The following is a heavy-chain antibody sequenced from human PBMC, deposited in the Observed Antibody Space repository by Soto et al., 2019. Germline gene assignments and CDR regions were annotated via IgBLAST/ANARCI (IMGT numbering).Heavy chain of an antibody. J-gene: IGHJ1*01. D-gene: IGHD3-22*01. CDR3: ARDRTDYYDSSGYYPFVS. CDR1: GGTFSSYA. Sequence: QVQLVQSGAEVKKPGSSVKVSCKASGGTFSSYAISWVRQAPGQGLEWMGGIIPIFGTANYAQKFQGRVTITADESTSTGNMGLSSLRSEDTGVYYCARDRTDYYDSSGYYPFVSWGQGTLVTVSS. CDR2: IIPIFGTA. V-gene: IGHV1-69*01.